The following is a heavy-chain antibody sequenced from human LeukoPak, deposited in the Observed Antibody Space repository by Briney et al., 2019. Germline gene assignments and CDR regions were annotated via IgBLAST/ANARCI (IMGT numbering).Heavy chain of an antibody. V-gene: IGHV1-69*01. CDR2: IMPIFVTA. CDR1: EGTFSSYA. CDR3: ARVPDYYDSSGYSDY. Sequence: ASVEVSCTASEGTFSSYAISWVRQAPGQGLEWMGGIMPIFVTANYAQKFQGRVTITADESTSTAYMELSSLRSEDTAVYYCARVPDYYDSSGYSDYWGQGTLVTV. D-gene: IGHD3-22*01. J-gene: IGHJ4*02.